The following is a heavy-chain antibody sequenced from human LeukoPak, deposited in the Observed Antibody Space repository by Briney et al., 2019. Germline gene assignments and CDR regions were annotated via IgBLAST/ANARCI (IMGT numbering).Heavy chain of an antibody. CDR1: GGTFSSYA. CDR3: ASTDDFGGVIGPGVWFDY. CDR2: IIPIFGTA. V-gene: IGHV1-69*01. D-gene: IGHD3-16*02. Sequence: SVKVSCKASGGTFSSYAISWVRQAPGLGLEWMGGIIPIFGTANYAQKFQGRVTITADESTSTAYMELSSLRSEDTAVYYCASTDDFGGVIGPGVWFDYWGQGTLVTVSS. J-gene: IGHJ4*02.